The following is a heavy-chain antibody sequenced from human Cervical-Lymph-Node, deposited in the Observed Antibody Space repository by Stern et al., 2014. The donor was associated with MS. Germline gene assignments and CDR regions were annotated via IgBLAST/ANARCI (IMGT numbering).Heavy chain of an antibody. CDR3: ARGVMVAATYAYDI. V-gene: IGHV3-74*01. Sequence: VQLVQSGGGLVQPGGSLRLSCAASGFTFSTYGMHWVRQAPGKGLVWVSRINSDESSTTYADSVKGRFSISRDNDKNTLYLQMNSLRAEDTAVYYCARGVMVAATYAYDIWGQGTMVTIS. CDR2: INSDESST. CDR1: GFTFSTYG. J-gene: IGHJ3*02. D-gene: IGHD2-15*01.